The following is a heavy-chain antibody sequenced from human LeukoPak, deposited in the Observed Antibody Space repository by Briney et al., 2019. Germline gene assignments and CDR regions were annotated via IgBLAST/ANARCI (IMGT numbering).Heavy chain of an antibody. CDR1: GGSFSGFY. CDR2: INYSGST. Sequence: PSETLSLTCAVYGGSFSGFYWTWIRQPPGKGLEWIGEINYSGSTNYNPSLKSRVTISVDTSKNQFSLKLSSVTAADTAVYYCASSPMWFGELFGGYYMDVWGKGTTVTISS. CDR3: ASSPMWFGELFGGYYMDV. D-gene: IGHD3-10*01. J-gene: IGHJ6*03. V-gene: IGHV4-34*01.